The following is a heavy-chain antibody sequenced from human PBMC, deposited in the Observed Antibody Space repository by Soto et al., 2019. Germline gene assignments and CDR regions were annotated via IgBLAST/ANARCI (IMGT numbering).Heavy chain of an antibody. Sequence: SETLSLTCTVSGASISGFYWSWIRKSAGKGLEWIGRIYATGTTDYNPSLKSRVMMSVDTSKKQFSLKLRSVTAADTGVSSCVRDGMRDLREWFDPGGQGTSVTVSS. V-gene: IGHV4-4*07. J-gene: IGHJ5*02. CDR3: VRDGMRDLREWFDP. CDR2: IYATGTT. CDR1: GASISGFY. D-gene: IGHD3-16*01.